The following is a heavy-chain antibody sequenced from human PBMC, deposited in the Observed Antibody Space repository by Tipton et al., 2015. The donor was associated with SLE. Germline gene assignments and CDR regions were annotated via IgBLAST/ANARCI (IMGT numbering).Heavy chain of an antibody. CDR3: ARDASGGYNWFDP. Sequence: TLSLTCSVYGGSFSGYYWNWIRQPPGKGLEWIGEISHSGITNYNPSLKSRVTISVDTSKNQFSLKLRSVTAADTAVYYCARDASGGYNWFDPWGQGTLVTVSS. CDR1: GGSFSGYY. V-gene: IGHV4-34*01. CDR2: ISHSGIT. J-gene: IGHJ5*02. D-gene: IGHD6-19*01.